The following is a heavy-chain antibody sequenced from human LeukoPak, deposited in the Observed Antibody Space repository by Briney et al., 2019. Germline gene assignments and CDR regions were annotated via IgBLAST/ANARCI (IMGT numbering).Heavy chain of an antibody. CDR3: ARTGSLTVTREYNWFDP. J-gene: IGHJ5*02. CDR2: IKEDGSDI. Sequence: PGGSLRLSCAASGFTFTTYSMTWVRQAPGRGLEWVARIKEDGSDIYYVDSVKGRFTISRDNAKNSLYLQMNSLRAEDTAVYYFARTGSLTVTREYNWFDPWGQGTLVTVSS. V-gene: IGHV3-7*04. CDR1: GFTFTTYS. D-gene: IGHD4-17*01.